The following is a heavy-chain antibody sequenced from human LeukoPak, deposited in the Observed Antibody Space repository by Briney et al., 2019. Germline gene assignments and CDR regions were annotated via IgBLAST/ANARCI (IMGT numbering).Heavy chain of an antibody. CDR1: GFTFSSYE. Sequence: PGGSLRLSCAASGFTFSSYEMNWVRQAPGKGLEWVSYISSSGSTIYYADSVKGRFTISRDNAKNSLYLQMNSLRAEDTAVYYCARGSFPEYDYVWGGYRPFDYWGQGTLVTVSS. D-gene: IGHD3-16*02. CDR3: ARGSFPEYDYVWGGYRPFDY. V-gene: IGHV3-48*03. J-gene: IGHJ4*02. CDR2: ISSSGSTI.